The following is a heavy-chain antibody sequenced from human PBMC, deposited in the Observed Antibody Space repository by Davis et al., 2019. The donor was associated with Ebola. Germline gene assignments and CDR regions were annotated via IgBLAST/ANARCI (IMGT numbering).Heavy chain of an antibody. V-gene: IGHV3-7*03. CDR3: ARDHTTYYDFWSGYEFDY. Sequence: GESLKISCAASGFTFSSYWMSWVRQAPGKGLEWVANIKQDGSEKYYVDSVKGRFTISRDNAKNSLYLQMNSLRAEDTAVYYCARDHTTYYDFWSGYEFDYWGQGTLVTVSS. CDR1: GFTFSSYW. D-gene: IGHD3-3*01. CDR2: IKQDGSEK. J-gene: IGHJ4*02.